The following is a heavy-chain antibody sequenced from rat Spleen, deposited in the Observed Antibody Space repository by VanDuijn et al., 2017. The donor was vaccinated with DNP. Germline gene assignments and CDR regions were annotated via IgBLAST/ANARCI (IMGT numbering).Heavy chain of an antibody. Sequence: QVQLQQSGAELAKPGSSVKISCKASGYTFTSYFMAWIKQTTGQGLEYIGYINTGSGGSNYNEKFKGKATLTVDRSSSTAFMQLSSLTPDDSAVYYCGRDYGYNIYAMDAWGQGTSVTVSS. D-gene: IGHD1-6*01. CDR1: GYTFTSYF. CDR3: GRDYGYNIYAMDA. V-gene: IGHV1-43*01. J-gene: IGHJ4*01. CDR2: INTGSGGS.